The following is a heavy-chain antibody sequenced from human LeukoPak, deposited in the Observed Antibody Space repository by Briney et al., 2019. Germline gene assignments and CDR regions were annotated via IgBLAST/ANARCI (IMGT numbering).Heavy chain of an antibody. V-gene: IGHV3-30*02. J-gene: IGHJ4*02. Sequence: PGGSLRLSCAASGFTFSSYGMHWVRQAPGKGLEWVSFIRYDGSDKHYADSVKGRFTVSRDNSKNTLYPQMNSLRAEDTAVYYCAKDLSGSYTDFDSWGQGTLVTVSS. CDR2: IRYDGSDK. CDR3: AKDLSGSYTDFDS. D-gene: IGHD1-26*01. CDR1: GFTFSSYG.